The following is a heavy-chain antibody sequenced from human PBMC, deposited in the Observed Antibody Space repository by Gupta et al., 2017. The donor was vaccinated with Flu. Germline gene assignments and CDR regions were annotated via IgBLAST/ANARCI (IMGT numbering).Heavy chain of an antibody. CDR3: ASTTVSTRWTNWFDP. CDR2: LFHNGDT. V-gene: IGHV4-38-2*01. D-gene: IGHD4-17*01. Sequence: QLQESGPGLVKPSETLSLTCSVTGYSITAGNYWGWIRQPPGGGLEWIATLFHNGDTYYSASLQSRATLSLDASMNLFSLTLSSVTAADTAVYYCASTTVSTRWTNWFDPWGQGTLVTVSS. CDR1: GYSITAGNY. J-gene: IGHJ5*02.